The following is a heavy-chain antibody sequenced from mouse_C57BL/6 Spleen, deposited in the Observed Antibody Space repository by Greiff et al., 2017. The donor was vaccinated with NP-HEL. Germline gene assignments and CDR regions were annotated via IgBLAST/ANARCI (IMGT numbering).Heavy chain of an antibody. CDR2: INPSSGYP. CDR3: VRSHCGSYDWYFDD. J-gene: IGHJ1*03. Sequence: VQLQQPGAELVRPGASVKMSCKASGYTFTSYTMHWVKQRPGQGLEWIGNINPSSGYPKYNQKFKDKATLTADKSSSTAYMQLSSLTSEDSAVYDCVRSHCGSYDWYFDDWGTGTTVTVSA. CDR1: GYTFTSYT. V-gene: IGHV1-4*01. D-gene: IGHD1-1*02.